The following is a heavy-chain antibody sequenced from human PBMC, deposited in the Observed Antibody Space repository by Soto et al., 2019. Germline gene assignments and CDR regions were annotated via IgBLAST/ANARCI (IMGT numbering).Heavy chain of an antibody. CDR3: AKGGSASKRTYFDY. J-gene: IGHJ4*02. CDR2: ISGSGGST. Sequence: GKGLEWVSAISGSGGSTYYADSVKGRFTISRDNSKNTLYLQMNSLRAEDTAVYYCAKGGSASKRTYFDYWGQGTLVSVSS. D-gene: IGHD4-4*01. V-gene: IGHV3-23*01.